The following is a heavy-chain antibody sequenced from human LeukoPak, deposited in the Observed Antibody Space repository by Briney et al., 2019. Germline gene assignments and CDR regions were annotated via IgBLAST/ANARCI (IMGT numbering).Heavy chain of an antibody. V-gene: IGHV3-7*01. D-gene: IGHD3-22*01. CDR2: IKEDGSEK. Sequence: GGSLRLSCAASGFTVSSNYMSWVRQAPGKGLEWVANIKEDGSEKKYVDSLKGRFTISRDNAKNSLSLQMNNLRAEDTAVYYCARDYDSSGYWSHYWGQGTLVTVSS. CDR1: GFTVSSNY. J-gene: IGHJ4*02. CDR3: ARDYDSSGYWSHY.